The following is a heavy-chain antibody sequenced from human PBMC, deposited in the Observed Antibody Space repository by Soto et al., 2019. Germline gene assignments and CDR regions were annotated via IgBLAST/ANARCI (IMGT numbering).Heavy chain of an antibody. V-gene: IGHV3-48*01. Sequence: EVQLVESGGGLVQPGGSLRLSCAASGFTFSSYSMNWVRQAPGKGLEWVSYISSSSSTIYYADSVKGRFTISRDNAKNSLYLQMNSLRAEDTAVYYCARDPEYSSSWHFDYWGQGTLATVSS. D-gene: IGHD6-13*01. CDR2: ISSSSSTI. J-gene: IGHJ4*02. CDR1: GFTFSSYS. CDR3: ARDPEYSSSWHFDY.